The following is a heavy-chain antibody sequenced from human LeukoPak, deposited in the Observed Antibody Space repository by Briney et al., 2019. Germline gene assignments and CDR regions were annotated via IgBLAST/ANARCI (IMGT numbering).Heavy chain of an antibody. Sequence: GGSLRLSCAASGFTFDDYAMHGVRQAPGKGLEWVSGISSSSSYIYYADSVKGRFTISRDNAKNSLYLQMNSLRAEDTAVYYCARDGSSSRPWGQGTLVTVSS. J-gene: IGHJ4*02. CDR1: GFTFDDYA. D-gene: IGHD6-13*01. CDR3: ARDGSSSRP. V-gene: IGHV3-21*01. CDR2: ISSSSSYI.